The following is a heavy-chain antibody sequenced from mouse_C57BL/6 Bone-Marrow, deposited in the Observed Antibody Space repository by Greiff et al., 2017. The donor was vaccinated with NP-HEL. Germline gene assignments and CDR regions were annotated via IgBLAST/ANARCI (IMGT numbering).Heavy chain of an antibody. CDR2: IYPRSGNT. V-gene: IGHV1-81*01. J-gene: IGHJ1*03. D-gene: IGHD1-1*01. Sequence: QVQLQQSGAELARPGASVKLSCTASGYTFTSYGISWVKQRTGQGLEWIGEIYPRSGNTYYNEKFKGKATLSADKSSSTAYMELRSLTSEDSADYFCDYCGSGDWYFDVWGTGTTVTVSS. CDR1: GYTFTSYG. CDR3: DYCGSGDWYFDV.